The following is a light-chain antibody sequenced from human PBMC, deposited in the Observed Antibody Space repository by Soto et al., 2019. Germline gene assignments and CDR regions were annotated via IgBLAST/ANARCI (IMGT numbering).Light chain of an antibody. CDR3: HQYNNWPLT. V-gene: IGKV3-15*01. Sequence: EIVMTQSPATLSVSPGERATLSCRASKSVSSSLAWYQQKPGQAPRLLIYGISTRATGLPGRFSGSGSGTEFTLAISSLQSEDLAVYYCHQYNNWPLTFGGGTKVEIK. CDR2: GIS. CDR1: KSVSSS. J-gene: IGKJ4*01.